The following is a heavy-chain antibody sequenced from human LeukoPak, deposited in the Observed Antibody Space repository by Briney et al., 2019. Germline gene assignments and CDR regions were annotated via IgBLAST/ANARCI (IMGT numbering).Heavy chain of an antibody. CDR2: IKRDGGEK. J-gene: IGHJ4*02. CDR3: ARGDEYTTSP. V-gene: IGHV3-7*05. Sequence: PGGSLRLSCAASGFTFSSFWMSWVRQAPGKGLEWVANIKRDGGEKYYVDSVKGRFSISRDNAKNSLYLHMNSLRAEDTAVYYCARGDEYTTSPWGQGTLVTVSS. CDR1: GFTFSSFW. D-gene: IGHD2-2*02.